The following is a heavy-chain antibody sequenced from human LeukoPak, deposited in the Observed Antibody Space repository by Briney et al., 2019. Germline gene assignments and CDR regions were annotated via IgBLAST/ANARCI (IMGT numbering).Heavy chain of an antibody. V-gene: IGHV4-59*08. CDR3: AGGGNMTAGVTYDY. J-gene: IGHJ4*02. Sequence: PSETLSLTCTVSGGSISSYYWSWIRQPPGKGLEWIGNIFYSGSPNYSPSLKSRVTTSFDTSKNQFSLKLSFVTAADTALYYCAGGGNMTAGVTYDYWGQGTLCTVSP. D-gene: IGHD6-13*01. CDR1: GGSISSYY. CDR2: IFYSGSP.